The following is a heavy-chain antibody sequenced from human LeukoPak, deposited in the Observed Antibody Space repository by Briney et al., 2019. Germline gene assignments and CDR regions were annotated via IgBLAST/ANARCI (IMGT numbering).Heavy chain of an antibody. CDR2: IRYDGSNK. V-gene: IGHV3-30*02. Sequence: PGGSLRLSCAASGFTFSSYGMHWVRQAPGKGLEWVAFIRYDGSNKYYADSVKGRFTISRDNSKNTLYLQMNSLRAEDTAVYYCAKDRIKSGSSTYFDYWGQGTLVTVSS. CDR3: AKDRIKSGSSTYFDY. D-gene: IGHD1-26*01. CDR1: GFTFSSYG. J-gene: IGHJ4*02.